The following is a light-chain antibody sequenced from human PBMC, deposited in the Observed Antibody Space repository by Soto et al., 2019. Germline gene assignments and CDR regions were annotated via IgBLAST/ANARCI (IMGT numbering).Light chain of an antibody. J-gene: IGKJ1*01. Sequence: DSVMTQSPASLAVSLGERATINFNSSQSVLYSSNNKNYLAWYQQKPGQPPKLLIYWASTRESGVPDRFSGSGSGTDFTLTISSLQAEDVAVYYCQQYYSLPWTFGEGTKVDIK. V-gene: IGKV4-1*01. CDR3: QQYYSLPWT. CDR2: WAS. CDR1: QSVLYSSNNKNY.